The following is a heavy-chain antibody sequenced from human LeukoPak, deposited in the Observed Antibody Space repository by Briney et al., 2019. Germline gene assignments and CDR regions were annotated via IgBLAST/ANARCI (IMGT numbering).Heavy chain of an antibody. V-gene: IGHV1-46*01. CDR1: GYTFTSYY. J-gene: IGHJ5*02. D-gene: IGHD3-3*01. CDR3: AGGSTYYDFWSGRNWFDP. CDR2: INPSGGST. Sequence: ASVKVSCKASGYTFTSYYMHWVRQAPGQGLEWMGIINPSGGSTSYAQKFQGRVTMTRDMSTSTVYMELSSLRSEDTAVYYCAGGSTYYDFWSGRNWFDPWGQGTLVTVSS.